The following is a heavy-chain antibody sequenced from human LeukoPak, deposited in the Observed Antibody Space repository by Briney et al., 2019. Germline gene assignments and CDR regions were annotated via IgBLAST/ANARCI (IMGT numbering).Heavy chain of an antibody. CDR1: GFTFGDYA. J-gene: IGHJ4*02. CDR2: ISWNSGSI. CDR3: VKDYDSSGYYPDY. Sequence: GGSLRLSCAASGFTFGDYAMHWVRQAPGRGLEWVSGISWNSGSIGYADSVKGRFTISRDNAKNSLYLQMISLRAEDTALYYCVKDYDSSGYYPDYWGQGTLVTVSS. D-gene: IGHD3-22*01. V-gene: IGHV3-9*01.